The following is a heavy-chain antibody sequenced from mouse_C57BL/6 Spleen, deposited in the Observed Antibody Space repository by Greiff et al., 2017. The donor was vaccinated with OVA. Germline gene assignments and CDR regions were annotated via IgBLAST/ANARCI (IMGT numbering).Heavy chain of an antibody. CDR3: ARSYDGPMDY. J-gene: IGHJ4*01. Sequence: QVQLQPGAELVMPGASVKLSCKASGYTFTSYWMHWVKQRPGQGLEWIGEIDPSDSYTNYNQKFKGKSTLTVDKSSSTAYMQLSSLTSEDSAVYYCARSYDGPMDYWGQGTSVTVSS. CDR2: IDPSDSYT. D-gene: IGHD2-3*01. CDR1: GYTFTSYW. V-gene: IGHV1-69*01.